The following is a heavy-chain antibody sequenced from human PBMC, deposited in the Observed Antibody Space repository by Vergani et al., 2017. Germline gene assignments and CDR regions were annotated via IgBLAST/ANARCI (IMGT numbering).Heavy chain of an antibody. Sequence: EVQLVQSGAEVKKPGATMKISCKVSGYIFTDPYMHWVKQAPGKGLEWMGLVDPEDGETIYAEKFKGRVTIAADTSTDTAHLELSSLRSEDTAVYYCATPQTVTTGGMEVWGQGTTVIVSS. J-gene: IGHJ6*02. V-gene: IGHV1-69-2*01. CDR1: GYIFTDPY. D-gene: IGHD4-17*01. CDR3: ATPQTVTTGGMEV. CDR2: VDPEDGET.